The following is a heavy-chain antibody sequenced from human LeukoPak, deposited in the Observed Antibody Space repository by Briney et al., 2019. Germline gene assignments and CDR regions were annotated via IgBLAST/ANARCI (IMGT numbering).Heavy chain of an antibody. V-gene: IGHV3-48*03. CDR3: ARELTSDSSGYDAFHI. D-gene: IGHD3-22*01. Sequence: GGSLRLSCTASGCSFSNYEMDWVRQAPGKGLEWVSYISSSGGTIFYADSVKGRFTISRDNAKNSMYLQMSSLRAEDTAVYYCARELTSDSSGYDAFHIWGQGTPVTVSS. CDR1: GCSFSNYE. J-gene: IGHJ3*02. CDR2: ISSSGGTI.